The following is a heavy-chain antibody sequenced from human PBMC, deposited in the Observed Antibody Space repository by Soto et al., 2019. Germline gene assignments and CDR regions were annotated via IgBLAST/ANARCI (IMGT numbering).Heavy chain of an antibody. V-gene: IGHV5-51*01. CDR1: GYTFPNFW. CDR3: ARRIYCSSTSCYGDWFDP. Sequence: GESLKISCKGCGYTFPNFWIGWVRQMTWKGLEWMGIIYPGDSDARYSPSFQGQVTISVDKSISTAYLQWSSLKASDTAMYYCARRIYCSSTSCYGDWFDPWGQGTLVTVSS. J-gene: IGHJ5*02. CDR2: IYPGDSDA. D-gene: IGHD2-2*01.